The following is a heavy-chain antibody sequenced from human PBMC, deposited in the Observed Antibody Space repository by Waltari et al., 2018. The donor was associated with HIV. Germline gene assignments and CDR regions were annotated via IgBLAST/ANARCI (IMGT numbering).Heavy chain of an antibody. J-gene: IGHJ6*02. CDR3: AKDRAGFYGMDV. V-gene: IGHV3-9*01. Sequence: EVQLVESGGGLVQPGRSLRLSCAASGFTFDDYAMHWVRQAPGKGLECVSGISWNSGSIGYADSVKGRFTISRDNAKNSLYLQMNSLRAEDTALYYCAKDRAGFYGMDVWGQGTTVTVSS. CDR1: GFTFDDYA. CDR2: ISWNSGSI.